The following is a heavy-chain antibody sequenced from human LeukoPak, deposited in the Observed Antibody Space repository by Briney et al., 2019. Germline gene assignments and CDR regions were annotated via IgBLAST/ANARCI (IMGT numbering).Heavy chain of an antibody. CDR2: ISGPGSPI. J-gene: IGHJ4*02. V-gene: IGHV3-48*02. D-gene: IGHD5-24*01. Sequence: GGSLRLSCAAYGFTFSYYSMNWVRQAPGKGLEWVSYISGPGSPIDYADSVKGRFAISRDNAKNSLFLQMDSLRDEDTAVYYCARDYNWAFDYWGQGTPVTVSS. CDR1: GFTFSYYS. CDR3: ARDYNWAFDY.